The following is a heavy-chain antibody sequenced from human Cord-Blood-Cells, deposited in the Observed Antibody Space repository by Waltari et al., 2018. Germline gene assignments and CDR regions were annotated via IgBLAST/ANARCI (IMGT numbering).Heavy chain of an antibody. Sequence: QVQLQESGPGLVKPSQTLSLTCTVPGGSISSGDYYWSWIRQPPGKGLEWIGYIYYSGSTYYNPSLKSRVTISVDTSKNQFSLKLSSVTAADTAVYYCATAPLGYCSSTSCYDYWGQGTLVTVSS. D-gene: IGHD2-2*01. CDR2: IYYSGST. CDR3: ATAPLGYCSSTSCYDY. J-gene: IGHJ4*02. V-gene: IGHV4-30-4*01. CDR1: GGSISSGDYY.